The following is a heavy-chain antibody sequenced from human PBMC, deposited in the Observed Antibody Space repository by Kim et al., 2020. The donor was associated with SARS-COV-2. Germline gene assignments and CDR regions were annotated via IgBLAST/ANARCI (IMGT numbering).Heavy chain of an antibody. Sequence: GRFTISRDNSKNTLYLQMNSTRAEDTAVYYCAKGGYCSSTSCYSYWYFDLWGRGTLVTVSS. CDR3: AKGGYCSSTSCYSYWYFDL. J-gene: IGHJ2*01. V-gene: IGHV3-23*01. D-gene: IGHD2-2*02.